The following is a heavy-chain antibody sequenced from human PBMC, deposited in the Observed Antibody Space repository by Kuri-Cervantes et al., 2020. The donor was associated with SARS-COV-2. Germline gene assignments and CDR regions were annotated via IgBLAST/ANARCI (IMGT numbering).Heavy chain of an antibody. CDR2: IYYSGST. D-gene: IGHD2-2*01. Sequence: SCTVSGGSISSSSYYWGWIRQPPGKGLEWIGYIYYSGSTYYNPSLKSRVTISVDTSKNQFSLKLSSVTATDTAVYYCARGWGGYCSSTSCYYYYGMDVWGQGTTVTVSS. CDR3: ARGWGGYCSSTSCYYYYGMDV. J-gene: IGHJ6*02. CDR1: GGSISSSSYY. V-gene: IGHV4-30-4*08.